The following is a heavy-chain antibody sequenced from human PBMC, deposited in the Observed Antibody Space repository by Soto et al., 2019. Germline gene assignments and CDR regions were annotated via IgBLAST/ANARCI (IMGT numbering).Heavy chain of an antibody. CDR3: AKDQGPYYFDY. CDR1: GFTFSSYG. J-gene: IGHJ4*02. V-gene: IGHV3-30*18. Sequence: PGGSLRLSCAASGFTFSSYGMHWVRQAPGKGLEWVAVISYDGSNKYYADTVKGRFTISRDNSKNTLYLQMNSLRAEDTAVYYCAKDQGPYYFDYWGQGTLVTVSS. CDR2: ISYDGSNK.